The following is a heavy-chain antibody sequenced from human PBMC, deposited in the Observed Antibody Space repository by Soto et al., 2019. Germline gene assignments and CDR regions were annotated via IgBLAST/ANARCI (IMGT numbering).Heavy chain of an antibody. Sequence: SATLSLTCTVSGGSISSGDYYWGWIRQPPGKGLEWIGYIYYSGSTYYNPSLKSRVTISVDTSKNQFSLKLSSVTAADTAVYYCARDYIQLERTDAFDIWGRGTMVTVSS. D-gene: IGHD1-1*01. CDR3: ARDYIQLERTDAFDI. V-gene: IGHV4-30-4*01. CDR1: GGSISSGDYY. J-gene: IGHJ3*02. CDR2: IYYSGST.